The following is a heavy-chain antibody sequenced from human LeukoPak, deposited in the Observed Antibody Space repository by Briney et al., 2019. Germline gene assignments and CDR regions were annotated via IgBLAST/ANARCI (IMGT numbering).Heavy chain of an antibody. CDR2: ISSSGGAI. CDR3: AELGITMIGGV. CDR1: GFTFSDHY. Sequence: GGSLRLSCAVSGFTFSDHYMSWIRQAPGKGLEWVSYISSSGGAIYYADSVKGRFTTSRDNAKKSLYLQMNSLRAEDTAVYYCAELGITMIGGVWGKGTTVTISS. J-gene: IGHJ6*04. V-gene: IGHV3-11*04. D-gene: IGHD3-10*02.